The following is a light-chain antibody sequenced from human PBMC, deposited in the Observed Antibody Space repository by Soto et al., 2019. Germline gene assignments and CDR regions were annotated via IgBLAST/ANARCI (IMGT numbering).Light chain of an antibody. J-gene: IGKJ1*01. CDR3: HQYDDSPRT. Sequence: EIVLTQSPGTLSLSPGERATLSCRASQSLNTNYLAWYQQKPGQAPRLLIYAASSRATDIPDRFSGSGSGTDFTLTISRLEPEDFAVYYCHQYDDSPRTFGQGTKVDI. CDR1: QSLNTNY. V-gene: IGKV3-20*01. CDR2: AAS.